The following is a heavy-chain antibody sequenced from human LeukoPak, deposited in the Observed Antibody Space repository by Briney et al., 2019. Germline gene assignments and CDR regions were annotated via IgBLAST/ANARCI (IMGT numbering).Heavy chain of an antibody. V-gene: IGHV3-74*01. J-gene: IGHJ4*02. CDR1: GFSFSGHW. CDR3: ARGPNSNWSGLDF. Sequence: GGPLRLSCTASGFSFSGHWMHWARQLPGKGLVWVSRISPTGSTTSYADSVKGRFTVSRDNAKNTPYLQVNNLRAEDTAVYYCARGPNSNWSGLDFWGQGTLLTVSS. D-gene: IGHD6-6*01. CDR2: ISPTGSTT.